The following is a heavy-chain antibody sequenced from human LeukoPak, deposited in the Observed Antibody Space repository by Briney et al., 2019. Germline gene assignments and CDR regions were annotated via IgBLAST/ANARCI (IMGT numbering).Heavy chain of an antibody. Sequence: PRGSLRLSCAASGFTSRSYAISCVPQSPGKGLECVSAISGSGGSTYYAGAVKGRFTISRENSKNTLYLQMNSLRAEDTAVYYCAKDLGGYSYGSDYFDYWGQGTLVTVSS. D-gene: IGHD5-18*01. J-gene: IGHJ4*02. V-gene: IGHV3-23*01. CDR1: GFTSRSYA. CDR2: ISGSGGST. CDR3: AKDLGGYSYGSDYFDY.